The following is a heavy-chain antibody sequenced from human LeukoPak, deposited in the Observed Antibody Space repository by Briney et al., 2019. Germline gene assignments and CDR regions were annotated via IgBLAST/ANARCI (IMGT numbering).Heavy chain of an antibody. CDR1: GFTFSSYG. D-gene: IGHD3-10*01. Sequence: GGSLRLSCAASGFTFSSYGMHWVRQAPGKGLEWVAFIRSDGSNTYYGDSVKGRFTISRDNSKKILHQQMNSLRPGDTALYYCAIIPLGGRFDYWGQGTLVTVSS. CDR2: IRSDGSNT. CDR3: AIIPLGGRFDY. V-gene: IGHV3-30*02. J-gene: IGHJ4*02.